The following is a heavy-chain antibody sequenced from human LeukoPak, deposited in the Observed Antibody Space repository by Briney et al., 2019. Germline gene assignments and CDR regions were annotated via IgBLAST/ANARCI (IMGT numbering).Heavy chain of an antibody. J-gene: IGHJ2*01. Sequence: PGGSLRLSCAASGFTFSSYWMSWVRQAPGKGLEWVSGISWNSGSIAYADSVKGRFTISRDNSNNSLYLQMNSLRPEDTALYYCARGKTVTTPNAYWYFDLWGRGTLLTVSS. D-gene: IGHD4-17*01. V-gene: IGHV3-9*01. CDR3: ARGKTVTTPNAYWYFDL. CDR1: GFTFSSYW. CDR2: ISWNSGSI.